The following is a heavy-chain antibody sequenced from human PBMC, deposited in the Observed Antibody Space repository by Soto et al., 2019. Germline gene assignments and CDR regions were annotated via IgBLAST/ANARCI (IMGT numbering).Heavy chain of an antibody. Sequence: GGSLRLSCAASGFTFSSYSMNWVRQAPGKGLEWVSYISSSSSTIYYADSVKGRFTISRDNAKNSLYLQMNSLRAEDTAVYYCARDRLGIAEPDPYYFDYWGQGTLVTVSS. CDR2: ISSSSSTI. V-gene: IGHV3-48*01. D-gene: IGHD6-13*01. CDR1: GFTFSSYS. J-gene: IGHJ4*02. CDR3: ARDRLGIAEPDPYYFDY.